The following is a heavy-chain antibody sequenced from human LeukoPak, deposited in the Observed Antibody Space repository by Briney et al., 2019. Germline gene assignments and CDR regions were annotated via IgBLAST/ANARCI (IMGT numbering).Heavy chain of an antibody. CDR3: AKVYCSSTSCPIDY. J-gene: IGHJ4*02. CDR1: GFTFSSYA. V-gene: IGHV3-23*01. CDR2: ISGGGGST. D-gene: IGHD2-2*01. Sequence: PGGSLRLSCAASGFTFSSYAISWVRQAPGKGLEWVSAISGGGGSTYYADSVKGRFTISRDNSKNTLYLQMNSLRAEDTAVYYCAKVYCSSTSCPIDYWGQGTLVTVSS.